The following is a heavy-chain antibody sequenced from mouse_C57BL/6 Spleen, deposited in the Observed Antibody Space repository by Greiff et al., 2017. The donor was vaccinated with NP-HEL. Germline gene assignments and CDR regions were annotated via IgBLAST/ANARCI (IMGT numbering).Heavy chain of an antibody. V-gene: IGHV1-82*01. CDR1: GYAFSSSW. CDR2: IYPGDGDT. J-gene: IGHJ4*01. CDR3: ARYDYSNYYAMDY. D-gene: IGHD2-5*01. Sequence: VQLVESGPELVKPGASVKISCKASGYAFSSSWMNWVKQRPGKGLEWIGRIYPGDGDTNYNGKFKGKATLTADKSSSTAYMQLSSLTSEDSAVYFCARYDYSNYYAMDYWGQGTSVTVSS.